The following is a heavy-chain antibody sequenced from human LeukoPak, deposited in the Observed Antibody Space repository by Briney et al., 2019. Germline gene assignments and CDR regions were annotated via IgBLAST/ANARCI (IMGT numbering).Heavy chain of an antibody. D-gene: IGHD1-26*01. CDR3: ARGGTAGAPYNWFDP. Sequence: SETLSLTCTVSGGSISSYYWSWIRQPPGKGLEWMGYIYYSGSTNYNPSLRSRVTISVDTSKSQFSLKLSSMTAADTAVYYCARGGTAGAPYNWFDPWGQGTLVTVSS. J-gene: IGHJ5*02. CDR2: IYYSGST. CDR1: GGSISSYY. V-gene: IGHV4-59*01.